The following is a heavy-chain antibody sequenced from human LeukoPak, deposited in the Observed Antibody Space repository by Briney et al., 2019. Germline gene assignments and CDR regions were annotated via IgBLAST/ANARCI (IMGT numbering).Heavy chain of an antibody. J-gene: IGHJ4*02. Sequence: PGGSLRLSCAASGFTFSSYWMSWVRQAPGKGLEWVANIKQDGSEKYYVDSVKGRFTISRDNVKNSLYLQMNSLRAEDTAVYYCATDYDSSGYYPTVFDYWGQGTLVTVSS. D-gene: IGHD3-22*01. V-gene: IGHV3-7*01. CDR2: IKQDGSEK. CDR3: ATDYDSSGYYPTVFDY. CDR1: GFTFSSYW.